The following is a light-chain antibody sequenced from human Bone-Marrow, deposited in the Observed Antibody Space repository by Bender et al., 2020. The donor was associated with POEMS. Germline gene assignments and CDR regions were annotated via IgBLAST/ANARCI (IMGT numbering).Light chain of an antibody. CDR2: AVS. J-gene: IGLJ3*02. V-gene: IGLV2-14*03. CDR3: SSFTSSSTLV. CDR1: SSDVGGYNY. Sequence: QSALTQPRSVSGSPGQSVTISCTGTSSDVGGYNYVSWYQQHPGKVPKRMIYAVSNRPSGVSNRFSASKSGNTASLTISGLQADDEADYYCSSFTSSSTLVFGGGTKLTVL.